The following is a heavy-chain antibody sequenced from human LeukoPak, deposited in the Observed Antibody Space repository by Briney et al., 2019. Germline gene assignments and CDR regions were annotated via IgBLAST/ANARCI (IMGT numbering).Heavy chain of an antibody. CDR2: ISWNSGSI. CDR1: GFTFDDYA. J-gene: IGHJ4*02. V-gene: IGHV3-9*01. CDR3: AKAFSGSWYYYDSSGYYFDY. D-gene: IGHD3-22*01. Sequence: PGGSLRLSCAASGFTFDDYAMHWVRQAPGKGLEWVSGISWNSGSIGYADSVRGRFTISRDNAKNSLYLQMNSLRAEETALYYCAKAFSGSWYYYDSSGYYFDYWGQGTLVTVSS.